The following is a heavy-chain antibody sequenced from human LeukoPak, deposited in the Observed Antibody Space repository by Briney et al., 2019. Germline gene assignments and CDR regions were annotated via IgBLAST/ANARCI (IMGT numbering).Heavy chain of an antibody. CDR1: GGSISSYY. Sequence: SETLSLTCTVSGGSISSYYWSWIRQPPGKGLEWIGRIYSSGSTNYNPSLKSRVNISVDTSKNQFSLKLRSVTAADTAVYYCARVSWFPGTSYYYMDVWGKGTTVTVSS. D-gene: IGHD1-1*01. CDR2: IYSSGST. V-gene: IGHV4-4*08. CDR3: ARVSWFPGTSYYYMDV. J-gene: IGHJ6*03.